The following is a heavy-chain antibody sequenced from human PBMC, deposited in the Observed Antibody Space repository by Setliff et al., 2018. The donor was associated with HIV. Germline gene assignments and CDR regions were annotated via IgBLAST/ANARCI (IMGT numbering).Heavy chain of an antibody. Sequence: SETMSLTCTVSGVSGGSISSHYWNWIRQPPGKGLEWIVYIYYTGTTKNNPSLKSRVTMSIDPSKNQFSLNLNSVTATDTAVYYCARGLPLRDGFNHRALDIWGHGTRVTVSS. CDR1: GGSISSHY. V-gene: IGHV4-59*08. J-gene: IGHJ3*02. CDR3: ARGLPLRDGFNHRALDI. D-gene: IGHD2-15*01. CDR2: IYYTGTT.